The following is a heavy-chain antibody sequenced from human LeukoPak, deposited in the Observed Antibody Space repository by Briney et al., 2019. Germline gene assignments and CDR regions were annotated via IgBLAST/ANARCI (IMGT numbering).Heavy chain of an antibody. D-gene: IGHD3-22*01. J-gene: IGHJ6*03. CDR3: ARERGNYDSSGYYLIYYYYYYMDV. Sequence: SETLSLTCTVSGGSISSYDWSWIRQPAGKGLEWIGRTYTSGSTNYNPSLKSRVTMSVDTSKNQFSLKLSSVTAADTAVYYCARERGNYDSSGYYLIYYYYYYMDVWGKGTTVTISS. V-gene: IGHV4-4*07. CDR2: TYTSGST. CDR1: GGSISSYD.